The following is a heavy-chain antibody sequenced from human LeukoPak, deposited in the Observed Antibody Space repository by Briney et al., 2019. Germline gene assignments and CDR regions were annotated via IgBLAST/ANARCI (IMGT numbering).Heavy chain of an antibody. J-gene: IGHJ4*02. CDR2: ISGSDSGT. CDR3: AKDGELKWEPTPYYFDY. CDR1: GFTFSTYA. Sequence: PGGSLRLSCEASGFTFSTYAMSWVRQPPGKGLQWVSGISGSDSGTYYTDSVKGRFTISRDNSKNTLYLQMNSLRAEDTAVYYCAKDGELKWEPTPYYFDYWGQGTLVTVSS. V-gene: IGHV3-23*01. D-gene: IGHD1-26*01.